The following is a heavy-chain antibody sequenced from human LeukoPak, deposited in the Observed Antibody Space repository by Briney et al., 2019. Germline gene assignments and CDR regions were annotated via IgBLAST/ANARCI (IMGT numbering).Heavy chain of an antibody. D-gene: IGHD3-3*01. CDR2: IHSSGST. CDR1: GASISNYY. Sequence: PSETLSLTYTVSGASISNYYWSWIRQPPGKGLEWIGFIHSSGSTGYNSSLKSRVTISVDTSKNQLSLQLSSVTAADTAVYYCARGAEWFYYYMDVWGKGTTVTVSS. CDR3: ARGAEWFYYYMDV. J-gene: IGHJ6*03. V-gene: IGHV4-59*01.